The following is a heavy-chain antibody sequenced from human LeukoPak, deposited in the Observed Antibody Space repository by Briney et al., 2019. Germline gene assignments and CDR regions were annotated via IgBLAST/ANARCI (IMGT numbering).Heavy chain of an antibody. CDR1: GFTVSRNY. V-gene: IGHV3-53*01. CDR2: TYSDGST. CDR3: ARDGGSSTKEPTGGYYYYGMDV. D-gene: IGHD2-2*01. J-gene: IGHJ6*02. Sequence: GGSLRLSCAASGFTVSRNYMSGVPQAPGKGGEGFSLTYSDGSTSYTERVNGRITIYRDNSKNTHSLELNSLRAEDTAVYYCARDGGSSTKEPTGGYYYYGMDVWGQGTPVTVFS.